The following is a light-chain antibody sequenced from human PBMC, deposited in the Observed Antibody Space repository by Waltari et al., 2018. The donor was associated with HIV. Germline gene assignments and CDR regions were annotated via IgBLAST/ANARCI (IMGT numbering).Light chain of an antibody. V-gene: IGLV3-21*01. J-gene: IGLJ1*01. CDR2: DDR. CDR3: QVWENSRDQS. Sequence: SYVLTQPPSVSVAPGETARITCGGSDIGRKHVHWYQQKSGQAPLLAIYDDRLRPSGIPARLSGSNSGTTATLTISRVEGADEADYYCQVWENSRDQSFGPGTRVTV. CDR1: DIGRKH.